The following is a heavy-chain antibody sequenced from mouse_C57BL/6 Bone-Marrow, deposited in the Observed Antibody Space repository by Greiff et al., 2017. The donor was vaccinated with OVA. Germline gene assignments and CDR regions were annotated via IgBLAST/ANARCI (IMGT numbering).Heavy chain of an antibody. CDR2: IFPGSGST. CDR1: GYTFTDYY. V-gene: IGHV1-75*01. CDR3: ARDGYYVYYYAIDY. J-gene: IGHJ4*01. Sequence: VQVVESGPELVKPGASVKISCKASGYTFTDYYINWVKQRPGQGLEWIGWIFPGSGSTYYNEKFKGKATLTVDKSSSTAYMLLSSLTSEDSAVYSCARDGYYVYYYAIDYWGQGTSVTVSS. D-gene: IGHD2-3*01.